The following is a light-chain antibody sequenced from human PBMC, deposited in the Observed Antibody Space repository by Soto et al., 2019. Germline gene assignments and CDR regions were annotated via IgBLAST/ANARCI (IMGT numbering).Light chain of an antibody. CDR3: CSSAGISCV. CDR1: SSDVGAYNY. V-gene: IGLV2-11*01. Sequence: QSVLTQPRSVSGSPGQSVTISCTGTSSDVGAYNYVSWYQKYPGKAPKLIIYDVTKRPSGVPDRFSGSKSGNTASLTISGLQAEDEADYYCCSSAGISCVFGTGTKVTVL. J-gene: IGLJ1*01. CDR2: DVT.